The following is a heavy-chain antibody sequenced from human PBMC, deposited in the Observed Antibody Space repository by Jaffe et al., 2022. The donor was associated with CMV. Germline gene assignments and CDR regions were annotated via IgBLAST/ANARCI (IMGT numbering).Heavy chain of an antibody. CDR2: INHSGST. CDR1: GGSFSGYY. D-gene: IGHD5-18*01. V-gene: IGHV4-34*01. CDR3: ARGGRGYSYGYYYYYGMDV. Sequence: QVQLQQWGAGLLKPSETLSLTCAVYGGSFSGYYWSWIRQPPGKGLEWIGEINHSGSTNYNPSLKSRVTISVDTSKNQFSLKLSSVTAADTAVYYCARGGRGYSYGYYYYYGMDVWGQGTTVTVSS. J-gene: IGHJ6*02.